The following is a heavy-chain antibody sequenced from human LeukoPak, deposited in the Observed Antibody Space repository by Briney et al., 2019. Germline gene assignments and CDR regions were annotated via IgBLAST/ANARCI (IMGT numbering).Heavy chain of an antibody. V-gene: IGHV1-2*02. CDR3: ARDNSLNDFDY. CDR2: INPYNGIT. D-gene: IGHD1-1*01. J-gene: IGHJ4*02. CDR1: GYTFTDHF. Sequence: GASVTVSCKASGYTFTDHFMHWMRQAPGQGLEWVGEINPYNGITKYAWRFQGRVSITRDTSISTAFMEVSRLTSDDTAVYYCARDNSLNDFDYWGQGTLVTFAS.